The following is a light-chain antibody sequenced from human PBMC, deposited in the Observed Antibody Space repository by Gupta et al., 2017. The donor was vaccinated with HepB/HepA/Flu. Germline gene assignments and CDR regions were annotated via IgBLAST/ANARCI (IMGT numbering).Light chain of an antibody. CDR1: RLRSYY. CDR2: GKN. V-gene: IGLV3-19*01. CDR3: NSRDSSGNLVV. Sequence: SSELTQDPAVSVALGQTVRITCQGDRLRSYYASWYQQKPGRAPVLVIYGKNNRPSGIPDRFSGSSSGNTASLTITGAQAEDEADYYCNSRDSSGNLVVFGGGTKLTVL. J-gene: IGLJ2*01.